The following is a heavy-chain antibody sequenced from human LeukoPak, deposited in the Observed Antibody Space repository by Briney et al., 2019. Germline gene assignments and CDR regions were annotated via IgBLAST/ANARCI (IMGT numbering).Heavy chain of an antibody. J-gene: IGHJ4*02. CDR3: AKGQELDDGVFDS. V-gene: IGHV3-23*01. D-gene: IGHD1-1*01. CDR1: GFTFSRIA. Sequence: GGSLRLSCAASGFTFSRIAMSWVRQAPGKGLEWVSAVRSNGETVYNADSVKGRFTISRDNSRQTLFLQMSSLRVEDTATYYCAKGQELDDGVFDSWGQGTLVTVSS. CDR2: VRSNGETV.